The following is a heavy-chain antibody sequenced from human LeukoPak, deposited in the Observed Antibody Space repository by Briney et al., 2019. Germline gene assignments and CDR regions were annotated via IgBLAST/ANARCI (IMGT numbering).Heavy chain of an antibody. Sequence: SETLSLTCAVSDDSFSSHYWTWIRQPPGKGLEWIGYISYIGSTNYNPSLKSRVTISIDTSKNQFSLKLTSVTAADTAVYYCARGLDYGDYVGRFDYWGQGTLVTVSS. CDR3: ARGLDYGDYVGRFDY. D-gene: IGHD4-17*01. CDR1: DDSFSSHY. V-gene: IGHV4-59*11. CDR2: ISYIGST. J-gene: IGHJ4*02.